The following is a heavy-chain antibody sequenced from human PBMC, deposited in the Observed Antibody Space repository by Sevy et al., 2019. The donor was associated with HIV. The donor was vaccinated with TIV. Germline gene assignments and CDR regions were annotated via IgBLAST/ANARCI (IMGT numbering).Heavy chain of an antibody. CDR1: GFSLSSYW. Sequence: GGSLRLSCAASGFSLSSYWMSWVRQAPGKGPEWVANIKQDGSEKYYVDSVKGRFTISRDNAKNSLYLQMNSLRAEDTAVYYCAREMMNTAMDPGFDYWGQGTLVTVSS. V-gene: IGHV3-7*03. J-gene: IGHJ4*02. D-gene: IGHD5-18*01. CDR2: IKQDGSEK. CDR3: AREMMNTAMDPGFDY.